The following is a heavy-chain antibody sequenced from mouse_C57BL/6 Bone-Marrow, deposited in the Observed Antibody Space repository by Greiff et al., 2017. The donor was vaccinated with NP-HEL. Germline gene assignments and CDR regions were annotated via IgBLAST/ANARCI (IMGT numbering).Heavy chain of an antibody. CDR1: GFTFSSYA. D-gene: IGHD1-1*01. Sequence: EVHLVESGGGLVKPGGSLKLSCAASGFTFSSYAMSWVRQTPEKRLEWVATISDGGSYTYYPDNVKGRFTISRDNAKNNLYLQMSHLKSEDTAMYYCARVVITTVVATNFDYWGQGTTLTVSS. J-gene: IGHJ2*01. CDR3: ARVVITTVVATNFDY. CDR2: ISDGGSYT. V-gene: IGHV5-4*01.